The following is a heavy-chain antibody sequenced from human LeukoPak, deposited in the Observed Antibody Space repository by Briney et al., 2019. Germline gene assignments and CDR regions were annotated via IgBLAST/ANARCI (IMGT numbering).Heavy chain of an antibody. CDR1: GFTFSSYW. CDR2: IKQDGSEK. D-gene: IGHD5-18*01. J-gene: IGHJ6*02. V-gene: IGHV3-7*01. CDR3: ASSVDTAMVNHYYYYYGMDV. Sequence: GSLRLSCAASGFTFSSYWMSWVRQAPGKGLEWAANIKQDGSEKYYVDSVKGRFTISRDNAKNSLYLQMNSLRAEDTAVYYCASSVDTAMVNHYYYYYGMDVWGQGTTVTVSS.